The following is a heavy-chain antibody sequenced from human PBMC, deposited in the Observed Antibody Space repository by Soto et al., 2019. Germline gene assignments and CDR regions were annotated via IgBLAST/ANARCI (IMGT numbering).Heavy chain of an antibody. CDR3: ARPRGSYGHDSSGYYYWNYFDF. J-gene: IGHJ4*02. Sequence: PGESLKISCKVSGYSFTTYWIAWVRQTPGKGLEWMGIMYPGDSDTRYSPSFQGQVTMSADKSISTAYLQWNSLKASDTAMYYCARPRGSYGHDSSGYYYWNYFDFWGQGTLVTVSS. V-gene: IGHV5-51*01. CDR1: GYSFTTYW. D-gene: IGHD3-22*01. CDR2: MYPGDSDT.